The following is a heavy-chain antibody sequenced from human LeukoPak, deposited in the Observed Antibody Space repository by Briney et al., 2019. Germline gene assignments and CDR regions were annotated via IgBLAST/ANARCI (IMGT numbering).Heavy chain of an antibody. Sequence: PSETLSLTCAVSGGSISSYYWSWIRQPPGKGLEWIGYIYYSGSTNYNPSLKGRVTISVDTSKNQFSLKLLSVTAADTAVYYCAREEQHQRGRHFEYWGQGTLVTVSS. CDR1: GGSISSYY. CDR2: IYYSGST. CDR3: AREEQHQRGRHFEY. D-gene: IGHD6-13*01. V-gene: IGHV4-59*01. J-gene: IGHJ4*02.